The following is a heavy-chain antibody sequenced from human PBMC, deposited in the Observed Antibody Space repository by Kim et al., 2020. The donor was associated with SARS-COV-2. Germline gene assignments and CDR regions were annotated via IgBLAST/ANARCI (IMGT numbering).Heavy chain of an antibody. D-gene: IGHD6-19*01. CDR1: GGSISSYY. J-gene: IGHJ4*02. Sequence: SETLSLTCTVSGGSISSYYWSWIRQPPGKGLEWIGYIYYSGSTNYNPSLKSRVTISVDTSKNQFSLKLSSVTAADTAVYYCARLNKRGAGAYYFDYWGQGTLVTVSS. CDR2: IYYSGST. CDR3: ARLNKRGAGAYYFDY. V-gene: IGHV4-59*13.